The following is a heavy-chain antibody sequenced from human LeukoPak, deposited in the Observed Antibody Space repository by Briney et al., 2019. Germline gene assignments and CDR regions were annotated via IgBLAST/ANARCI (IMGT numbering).Heavy chain of an antibody. CDR2: IKQDGSEK. V-gene: IGHV3-7*03. Sequence: GGSLRLSCAASGFTFSSYSMSWVRQAPGKGLEWVANIKQDGSEKYYVDSVKGRFTISRVNAKNSLYLQMNSLRAEDTAVYYCARVRSGSYYYYYYYMDVWGKGTTVTVSS. D-gene: IGHD1-26*01. CDR1: GFTFSSYS. J-gene: IGHJ6*03. CDR3: ARVRSGSYYYYYYYMDV.